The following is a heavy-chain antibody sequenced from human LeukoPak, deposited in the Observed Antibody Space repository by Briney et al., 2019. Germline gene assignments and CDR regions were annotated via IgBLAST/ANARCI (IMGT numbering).Heavy chain of an antibody. J-gene: IGHJ2*01. V-gene: IGHV3-23*01. Sequence: SGGSLRLSCAASGFIFSSYAMSWVRQAPGKGLEWVSTISGSGTYYADSVKGRFTISRDNSKNTLFLQMNSLRAEDTAVYFCAKVYDSSGYASRHFDLWGRGTLVTVSS. CDR3: AKVYDSSGYASRHFDL. CDR2: ISGSGT. CDR1: GFIFSSYA. D-gene: IGHD3-22*01.